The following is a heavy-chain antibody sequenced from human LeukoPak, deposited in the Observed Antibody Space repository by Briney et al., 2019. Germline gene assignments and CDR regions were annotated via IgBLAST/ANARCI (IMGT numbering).Heavy chain of an antibody. V-gene: IGHV4-34*01. J-gene: IGHJ4*02. Sequence: SETLSLTCAVYGDSFSGYYWSWIRQPPGKGLEWIAEINHRGSTHYNPSLKSRVNISVDTSKNQFSLNLDSVTAADTAVYYCARSGFEQWLEDYFDYWGQGTLVTVSS. CDR2: INHRGST. CDR1: GDSFSGYY. D-gene: IGHD6-19*01. CDR3: ARSGFEQWLEDYFDY.